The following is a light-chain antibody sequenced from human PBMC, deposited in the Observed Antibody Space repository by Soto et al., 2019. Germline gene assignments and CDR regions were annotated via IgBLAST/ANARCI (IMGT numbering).Light chain of an antibody. CDR3: QQSYITPAG. CDR1: QSISTH. Sequence: DIQMTQSPSSLSASVGDRVTITCRASQSISTHLNWYQQKPGKAPNLLIYAESSLQSGVPSRFSGSGSGTDFTLTISSLQPEDFATYFCQQSYITPAGFGGGTKVEIK. J-gene: IGKJ4*01. V-gene: IGKV1-39*01. CDR2: AES.